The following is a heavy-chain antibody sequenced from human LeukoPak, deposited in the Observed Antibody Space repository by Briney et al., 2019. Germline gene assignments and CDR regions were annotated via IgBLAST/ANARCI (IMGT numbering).Heavy chain of an antibody. D-gene: IGHD3-10*01. J-gene: IGHJ4*02. CDR3: ARDGGVLWFEELSPSDY. V-gene: IGHV1-2*02. CDR2: IDTNSGGT. CDR1: GYTFTGYS. Sequence: ASVNVSCKASGYTFTGYSMHWVRPAPGQGLEWMGWIDTNSGGTNYAQMCQGRLTMTRDTSSSTAYMELSRLRSDETAVYYCARDGGVLWFEELSPSDYWGQGTLVTVSS.